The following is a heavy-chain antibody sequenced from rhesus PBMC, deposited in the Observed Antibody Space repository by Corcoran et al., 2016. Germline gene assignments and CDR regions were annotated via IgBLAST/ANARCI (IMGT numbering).Heavy chain of an antibody. CDR3: ADIYGLDS. V-gene: IGHV3-28*02. Sequence: EVQLVQSGGGLAKPGGSLRLSCRVSGFSLGYTWLHSVRQATGKGVEWIAAVDGADSTTYYADSVRGRFTASRENAKNTLYLQADSLRVEDTAVYYCADIYGLDSWGQGVVVTVSS. CDR2: VDGADSTT. CDR1: GFSLGYTW. J-gene: IGHJ6*01.